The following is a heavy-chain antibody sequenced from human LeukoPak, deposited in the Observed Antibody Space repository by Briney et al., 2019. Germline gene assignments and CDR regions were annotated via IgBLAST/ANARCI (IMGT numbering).Heavy chain of an antibody. CDR2: MYHRGST. V-gene: IGHV4-38-2*01. J-gene: IGHJ6*03. Sequence: PSETLSLTCSVSGHSISSGYYWGWIRQPPGKGLEWIGTMYHRGSTYYNPSLKSRVTMSGDTSKNHFSLKLSSVIAADAGVYYCARHRGDNSNPRYYFYYMDVWGKGTTVTVSS. D-gene: IGHD4-11*01. CDR3: ARHRGDNSNPRYYFYYMDV. CDR1: GHSISSGYY.